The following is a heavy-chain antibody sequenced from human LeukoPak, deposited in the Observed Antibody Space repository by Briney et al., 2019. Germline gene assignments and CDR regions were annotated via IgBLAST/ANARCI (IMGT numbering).Heavy chain of an antibody. CDR3: ARGPYDAFDI. CDR1: GFIFYHYG. V-gene: IGHV3-30*02. Sequence: PGGSLRLSCAASGFIFYHYGMYWVRQAPGKGLEWVSFTRYDGRDEYYADSVKGRFTISRDNSKNTLYLQMNSLRAEDTAVYYCARGPYDAFDIWGQGTMVTVSS. J-gene: IGHJ3*02. CDR2: TRYDGRDE.